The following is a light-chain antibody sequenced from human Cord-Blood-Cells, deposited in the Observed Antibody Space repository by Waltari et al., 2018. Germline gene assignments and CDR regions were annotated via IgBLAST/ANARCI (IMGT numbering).Light chain of an antibody. J-gene: IGLJ3*02. V-gene: IGLV2-14*03. Sequence: QSALTQPASVSGSPGQSITISCTGTSSDVGGYNYVYWYQQHPGKAPKLMIYDVSNRPSEVSNRFSGSKSGNTASLTISGLQAEDEADYYCSSYTSSSTWVFGGGTKLTVL. CDR2: DVS. CDR1: SSDVGGYNY. CDR3: SSYTSSSTWV.